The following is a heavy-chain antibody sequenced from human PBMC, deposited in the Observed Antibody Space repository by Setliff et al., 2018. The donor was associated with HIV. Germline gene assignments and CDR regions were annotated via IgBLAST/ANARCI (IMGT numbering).Heavy chain of an antibody. CDR3: GGNGYYSIDY. D-gene: IGHD3-22*01. J-gene: IGHJ4*02. CDR2: IYHSGST. CDR1: GGSISSNW. V-gene: IGHV4-4*02. Sequence: PSETLSLTCAVSGGSISSNWWSWVRQSPGKGLEWIGEIYHSGSTHYNPSLQSRVTIPVDKSKSQFSLKLNSVTAADTAVYYCGGNGYYSIDYWGRGTLVTVSS.